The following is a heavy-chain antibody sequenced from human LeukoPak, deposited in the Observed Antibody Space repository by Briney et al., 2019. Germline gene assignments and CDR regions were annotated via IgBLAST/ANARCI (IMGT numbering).Heavy chain of an antibody. CDR2: ISGSGGST. CDR3: AKDDGYSSSWYFDY. CDR1: GFTFSSYA. D-gene: IGHD6-13*01. J-gene: IGHJ4*02. V-gene: IGHV3-23*01. Sequence: GGSLRLSCAASGFTFSSYAMSWIRQAPGKGLEWVSAISGSGGSTYYADSVKGRFTISRDNSKNTLYLQMNSLRAEDTAVYYCAKDDGYSSSWYFDYWGQGTLVTVSS.